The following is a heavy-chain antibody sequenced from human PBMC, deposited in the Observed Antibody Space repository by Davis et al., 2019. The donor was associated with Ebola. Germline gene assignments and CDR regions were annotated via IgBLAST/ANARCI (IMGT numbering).Heavy chain of an antibody. Sequence: MPSETLSFTCAAYGGSFSGYYWSWIRQPPGKGLEWIGEINHSGSTNYNPSLMSRATISVDTSKNQFSLKLSSVTAAETAVYYCARGGRFLDWLSKFDYWGQGTLVTVSA. J-gene: IGHJ4*02. CDR3: ARGGRFLDWLSKFDY. D-gene: IGHD3-3*01. V-gene: IGHV4-34*01. CDR1: GGSFSGYY. CDR2: INHSGST.